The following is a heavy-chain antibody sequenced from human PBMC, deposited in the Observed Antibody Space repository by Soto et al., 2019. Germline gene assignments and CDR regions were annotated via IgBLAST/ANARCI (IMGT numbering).Heavy chain of an antibody. CDR2: IIPILGIA. V-gene: IGHV1-69*02. Sequence: ASVKVSCKASGGTFSSYTISWVRQAPGQGLEWMGRIIPILGIANYAQKFQGRVTITADKSTSTAYMELSSLRSEDTAVYYCARAPARAAKGYFDYWGQGTLVTVSS. D-gene: IGHD5-18*01. CDR1: GGTFSSYT. J-gene: IGHJ4*02. CDR3: ARAPARAAKGYFDY.